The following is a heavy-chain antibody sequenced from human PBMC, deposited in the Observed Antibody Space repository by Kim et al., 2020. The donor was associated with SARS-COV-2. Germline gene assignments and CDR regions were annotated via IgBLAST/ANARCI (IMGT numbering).Heavy chain of an antibody. CDR3: AALYDSSGYYYYFDY. CDR2: IYYSGST. CDR1: GGSISSSSYY. D-gene: IGHD3-22*01. V-gene: IGHV4-39*07. Sequence: SETLSLTCTVSGGSISSSSYYWGWIRQPPGKGLEWIGSIYYSGSTYYNPSLKSRVTISVDTSKNQFSLKLSSVTAADTAVYYCAALYDSSGYYYYFDYWGQVTLVTVSS. J-gene: IGHJ4*02.